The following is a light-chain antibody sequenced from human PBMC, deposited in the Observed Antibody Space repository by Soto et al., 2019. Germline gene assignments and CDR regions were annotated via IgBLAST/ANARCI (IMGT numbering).Light chain of an antibody. CDR2: RNN. CDR1: SSNIGSNY. J-gene: IGLJ1*01. Sequence: QSVLTQPPSASGTPGQRVTISCSGSSSNIGSNYVYWYQQLPGTAPKLLIYRNNQRPPGVPDRFSGSKSGTSASLAISGLRSEDEADYDCAAWDDSLSGNYVFGTGTKVPVL. CDR3: AAWDDSLSGNYV. V-gene: IGLV1-47*01.